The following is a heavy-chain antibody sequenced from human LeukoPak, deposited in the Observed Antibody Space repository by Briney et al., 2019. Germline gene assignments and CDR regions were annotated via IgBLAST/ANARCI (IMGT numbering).Heavy chain of an antibody. CDR3: AKDFWYYYDSSGYYYYYGMDV. J-gene: IGHJ6*02. D-gene: IGHD3-22*01. CDR2: ISYDGSNK. V-gene: IGHV3-30*18. Sequence: GRSLRLSCAASGFTFSSYGMHWVRQAPGKGLEWVAVISYDGSNKYYADSVKGRFTISRDNSKNTLYLQMNSLRAEDTAVYYCAKDFWYYYDSSGYYYYYGMDVWGQGTTVTVSS. CDR1: GFTFSSYG.